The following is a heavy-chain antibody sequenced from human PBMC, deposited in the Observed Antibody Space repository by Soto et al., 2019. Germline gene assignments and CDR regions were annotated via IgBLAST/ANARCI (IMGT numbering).Heavy chain of an antibody. Sequence: SETLSLTCAVSGASIGTNNWWTWVRQTPAKGLEWIGEIYHTGTNNYNPSLKSRVTISIDKAKNQFSLNLRSVTAADTAVYYWARQSRCSGCGYFDYWGQGTLVSVSS. CDR1: GASIGTNNW. CDR3: ARQSRCSGCGYFDY. V-gene: IGHV4-4*02. CDR2: IYHTGTN. J-gene: IGHJ4*02. D-gene: IGHD3-10*02.